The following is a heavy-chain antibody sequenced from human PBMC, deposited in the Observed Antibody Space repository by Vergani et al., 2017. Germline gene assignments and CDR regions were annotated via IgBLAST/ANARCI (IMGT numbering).Heavy chain of an antibody. CDR1: GFTFSSYS. V-gene: IGHV3-21*01. D-gene: IGHD2-2*01. CDR3: ARDLDSKGYCSSTSCFMGPRWFDP. Sequence: EVQLVESGGGLVKPGGSLRLSCAASGFTFSSYSMNWVRQAPGKGLEWVSSISSSSSYIYYADSVKGRFTISRDNAKNSLYLQMNSLRAEDTAVYYCARDLDSKGYCSSTSCFMGPRWFDPWGQGTLVTVSS. CDR2: ISSSSSYI. J-gene: IGHJ5*02.